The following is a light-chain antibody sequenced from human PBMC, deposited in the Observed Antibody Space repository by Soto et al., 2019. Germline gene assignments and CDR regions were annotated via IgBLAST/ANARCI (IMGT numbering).Light chain of an antibody. V-gene: IGLV1-40*01. Sequence: QSVLTQPPSVSGAPGQRVTISCTVTSSTIGAGYDVHWYQQLPGAAPKLLIFDTSNRPSGVPDRFSGSKSGTSASLAIAGLRADDEADDYCHSYAYGRGGWVFGGGTKLTVL. CDR1: SSTIGAGYD. CDR3: HSYAYGRGGWV. J-gene: IGLJ3*02. CDR2: DTS.